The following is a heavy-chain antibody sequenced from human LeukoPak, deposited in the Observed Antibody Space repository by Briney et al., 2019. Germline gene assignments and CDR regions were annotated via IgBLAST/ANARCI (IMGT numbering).Heavy chain of an antibody. V-gene: IGHV3-23*01. Sequence: GSLRLSCAASGFTFRNYAMSWVRQAPRKGLEWVSAISCIGGSTYYADSVKGRFTISRDDSKHTLHLPMNSLRAEYTPLYYCACLPTMIVVATMGVFVYWGQGTLVTVSS. D-gene: IGHD3-22*01. CDR1: GFTFRNYA. CDR2: ISCIGGST. J-gene: IGHJ4*02. CDR3: ACLPTMIVVATMGVFVY.